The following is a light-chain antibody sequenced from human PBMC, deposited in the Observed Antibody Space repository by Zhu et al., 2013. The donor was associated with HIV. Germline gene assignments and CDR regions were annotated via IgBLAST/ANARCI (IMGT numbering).Light chain of an antibody. V-gene: IGKV1-16*02. CDR3: QHVNNNAA. CDR1: QDISNN. J-gene: IGKJ3*01. Sequence: DIQLTQSPSSLSASLGDRVTITCRASQDISNNLAWLQQKPGKAPKSLIYAASNLQSGVPSKFSGSGSGTEFTLTIGSLHPEDFATYYCQHVNNNAAFGPGTKVDV. CDR2: AAS.